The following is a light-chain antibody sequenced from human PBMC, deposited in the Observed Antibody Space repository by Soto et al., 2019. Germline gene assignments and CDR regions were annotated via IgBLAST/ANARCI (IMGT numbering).Light chain of an antibody. V-gene: IGKV3-11*01. Sequence: EIVLTQSPATLSLSPGERATLSCRASQSLSTYLAWYQQKPGQAPRLLIYDASNRATGIPARFSGSGSGTDFTLTISGLEPEDFAVYYCQHRDSWALTFGGGTKVEIK. CDR3: QHRDSWALT. CDR2: DAS. CDR1: QSLSTY. J-gene: IGKJ4*01.